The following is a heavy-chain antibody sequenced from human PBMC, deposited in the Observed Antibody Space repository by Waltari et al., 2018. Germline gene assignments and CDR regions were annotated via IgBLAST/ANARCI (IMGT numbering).Heavy chain of an antibody. V-gene: IGHV2-5*01. CDR1: GFSLSTSGVG. J-gene: IGHJ6*02. CDR2: IYWNDDK. CDR3: APSLYGDYYYYGMDV. D-gene: IGHD4-17*01. Sequence: HITLTESGPTLVKPTQTHTQTCTFSGFSLSTSGVGVGWIRQTPGKALELLALIYWNDDKRYRPSLKSRLTITKDTSKNLVVLTMTNMDPVDTATYYCAPSLYGDYYYYGMDVWGQGTTVTVSS.